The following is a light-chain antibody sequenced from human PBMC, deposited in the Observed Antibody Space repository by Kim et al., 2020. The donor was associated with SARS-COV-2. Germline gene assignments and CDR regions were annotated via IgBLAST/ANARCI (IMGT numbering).Light chain of an antibody. Sequence: ASVGDRVTLTCRTSEIVNNFLDWYQQVPGKAPKLLVFGASNLQGGVPSRFSGGGSGTEFTLTINSLQPEDFATYYCQQSHSHPLTFGGGTKVDIK. V-gene: IGKV1-39*01. J-gene: IGKJ4*01. CDR3: QQSHSHPLT. CDR1: EIVNNF. CDR2: GAS.